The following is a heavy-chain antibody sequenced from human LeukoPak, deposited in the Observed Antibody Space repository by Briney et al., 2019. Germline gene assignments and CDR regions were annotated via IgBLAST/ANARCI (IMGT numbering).Heavy chain of an antibody. D-gene: IGHD5-24*01. CDR1: GYTFTGYY. V-gene: IGHV1-2*06. CDR3: PSLRDGYNFDYYYMDV. Sequence: ASVKVSCKASGYTFTGYYMHWVRQAPGQGLEWMGRINPNSGGTNYAQKFQGSVTMTRDTSISTAYMELSRLRSDDTAVYYCPSLRDGYNFDYYYMDVWGKGTTVTVSS. J-gene: IGHJ6*03. CDR2: INPNSGGT.